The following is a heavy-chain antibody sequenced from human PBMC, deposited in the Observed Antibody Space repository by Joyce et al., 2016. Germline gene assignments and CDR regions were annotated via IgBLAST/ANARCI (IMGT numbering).Heavy chain of an antibody. J-gene: IGHJ4*02. CDR2: FSDSAGST. CDR1: GFTFSSLV. CDR3: AKGGCIGGVCFYNY. D-gene: IGHD2-8*02. Sequence: EVQLLVSGGGLVHPGGSLGLSCAASGFTFSSLVMSGVRQAPGKGLEWVSFSDSAGSTYYADSVKGRFTISRDSSKNTLYLQMNSLRAEDTAVYYCAKGGCIGGVCFYNYWGQGTLVTVSS. V-gene: IGHV3-23*01.